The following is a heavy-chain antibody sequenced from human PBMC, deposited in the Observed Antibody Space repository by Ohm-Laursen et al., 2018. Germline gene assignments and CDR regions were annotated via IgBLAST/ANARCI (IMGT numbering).Heavy chain of an antibody. Sequence: GSLRLSCSASGFTFSNAWMSWVRQAPGKGLEWVGRIKSKTDGGTTDYAAPVKGRFTISRDDSKNTLYLQMNSLKTEDTAVYYCTTSLSGSYSFYYYYGMDVWGQGTTVTVSS. CDR1: GFTFSNAW. CDR3: TTSLSGSYSFYYYYGMDV. D-gene: IGHD1-26*01. J-gene: IGHJ6*02. V-gene: IGHV3-15*01. CDR2: IKSKTDGGTT.